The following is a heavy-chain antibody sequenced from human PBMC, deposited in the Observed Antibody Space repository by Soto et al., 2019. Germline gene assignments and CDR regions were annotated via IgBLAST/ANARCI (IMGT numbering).Heavy chain of an antibody. Sequence: ASVKVSCKASGYTFTSYGISWVRQAPGQGLEWMGWISAYNGNTNYAQKLQGRVTMTTDTSTSTAYMELRSLRSDDTAVYYCARDRRGDYPYYYYYMDVWGKGTTVTSP. D-gene: IGHD4-17*01. CDR3: ARDRRGDYPYYYYYMDV. V-gene: IGHV1-18*01. CDR2: ISAYNGNT. CDR1: GYTFTSYG. J-gene: IGHJ6*03.